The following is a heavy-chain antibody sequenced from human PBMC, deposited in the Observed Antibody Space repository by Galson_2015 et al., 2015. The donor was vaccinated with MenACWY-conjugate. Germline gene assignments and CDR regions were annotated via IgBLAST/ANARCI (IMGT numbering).Heavy chain of an antibody. CDR3: ARDDNPYCGGDCNSDAFDI. CDR2: INGDGSRI. CDR1: GFTLSGYW. D-gene: IGHD2-21*02. Sequence: SLRLSCAASGFTLSGYWMAWVRQAPGKGPEWVANINGDGSRINYVDSVKGRFTISRDNAQNSLFLQMNSLRVEDTALYYCARDDNPYCGGDCNSDAFDIGGQGTTVIVSS. V-gene: IGHV3-7*03. J-gene: IGHJ3*02.